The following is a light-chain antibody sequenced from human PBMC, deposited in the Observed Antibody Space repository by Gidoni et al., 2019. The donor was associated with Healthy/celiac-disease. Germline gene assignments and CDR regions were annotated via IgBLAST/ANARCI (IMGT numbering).Light chain of an antibody. CDR3: QQYYSTPYT. CDR1: QSVLYSSNNKNY. Sequence: DIVMTQSPDSLAVSLGERATINCKSSQSVLYSSNNKNYLAWYQQKPGQPPKLLIYWASTRESGVPDRFSGSGSGTDFTLTISSLQAEDVAVYYCQQYYSTPYTFXXXTKXEIK. CDR2: WAS. V-gene: IGKV4-1*01. J-gene: IGKJ2*01.